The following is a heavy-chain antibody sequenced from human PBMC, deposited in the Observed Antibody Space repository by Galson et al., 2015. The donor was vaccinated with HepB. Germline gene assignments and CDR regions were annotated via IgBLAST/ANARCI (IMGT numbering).Heavy chain of an antibody. J-gene: IGHJ4*02. CDR3: AQTSGGDTVFGVVIKPPSFDY. D-gene: IGHD3-3*01. Sequence: PALVKPTQTLTLTCTFSGFSLSTSGVGVGWIRQPPGKALEWLALIYWDDDKRYSPSLKSRLTITKDTSKNQVVLTMTNMDPVDTATYYCAQTSGGDTVFGVVIKPPSFDYWGQGTLVTVSS. V-gene: IGHV2-5*02. CDR1: GFSLSTSGVG. CDR2: IYWDDDK.